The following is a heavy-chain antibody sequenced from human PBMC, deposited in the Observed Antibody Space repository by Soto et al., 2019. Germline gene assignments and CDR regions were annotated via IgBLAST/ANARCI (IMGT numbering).Heavy chain of an antibody. CDR1: GYTFTGYY. Sequence: QVQLVQSGAEVKKPGASVKVSCKASGYTFTGYYMLWVQQAPGQGLEWMGWINPNSGGTNYAQKFQGRVTMTRDTSISTAYMELSRLRSDDTAVYYCARAGQDIVVVVAANNWFDPWGQGTLVTVSS. D-gene: IGHD2-15*01. V-gene: IGHV1-2*02. CDR2: INPNSGGT. J-gene: IGHJ5*02. CDR3: ARAGQDIVVVVAANNWFDP.